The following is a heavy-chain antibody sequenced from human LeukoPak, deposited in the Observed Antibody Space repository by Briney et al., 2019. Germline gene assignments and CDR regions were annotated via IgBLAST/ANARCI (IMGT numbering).Heavy chain of an antibody. CDR2: IKQDGSEK. V-gene: IGHV3-7*04. CDR1: GLTFNSYW. J-gene: IGHJ5*02. CDR3: ARGGFRSFGH. D-gene: IGHD3-22*01. Sequence: GGSLRLSCAASGLTFNSYWMSWVRQAPGKGLEWVAHIKQDGSEKYYVDSVKGRFTISRDNAKNSLYLQMNSLRADDTAVYYCARGGFRSFGHWGQGILATVSS.